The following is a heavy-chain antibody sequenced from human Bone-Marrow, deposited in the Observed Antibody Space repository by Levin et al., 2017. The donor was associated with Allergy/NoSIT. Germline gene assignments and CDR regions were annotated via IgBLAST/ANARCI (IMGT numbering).Heavy chain of an antibody. D-gene: IGHD3-22*01. Sequence: SGPTLVKPTQTLTLTCTFSGFSITTRGVGVAWIRQPPGQALEWLAHIHWDDEQRRSTSLQSRLTITKDSSKNQVVLSMTNIGPEDTATYFCFRYYFDTNGYYVFDYWGQGTLVTVSS. CDR1: GFSITTRGVG. CDR3: FRYYFDTNGYYVFDY. J-gene: IGHJ4*02. V-gene: IGHV2-5*02. CDR2: IHWDDEQ.